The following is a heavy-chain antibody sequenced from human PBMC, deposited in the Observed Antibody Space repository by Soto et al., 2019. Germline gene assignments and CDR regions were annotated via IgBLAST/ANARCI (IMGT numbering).Heavy chain of an antibody. CDR1: GDSIISSDFY. V-gene: IGHV4-39*01. CDR3: ARRSLALRKNNWFDP. Sequence: SETLSLTCTVSGDSIISSDFYWGWVRQPPGKGLEWIGSIFYLGSSYYNPSLKSRVTMSVDTSKNQFSLRLRSVTAADTALYFCARRSLALRKNNWFDPWGQGIMVTVSS. CDR2: IFYLGSS. D-gene: IGHD3-3*02. J-gene: IGHJ5*02.